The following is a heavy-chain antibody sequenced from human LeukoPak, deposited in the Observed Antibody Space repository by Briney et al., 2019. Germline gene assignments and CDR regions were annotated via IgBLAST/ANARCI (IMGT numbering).Heavy chain of an antibody. J-gene: IGHJ3*02. CDR2: IKQDGSEK. CDR1: GFTFSSYW. CDR3: ARGSDTSSWYGAFDI. V-gene: IGHV3-7*05. Sequence: GGSLRLSCEASGFTFSSYWMSWVRQAPGKGLEWVANIKQDGSEKYYVDSVKGRFTISRDNAKNSLYLQMNSLRAEDTAVYYCARGSDTSSWYGAFDIWGQGTMVTVSS. D-gene: IGHD6-13*01.